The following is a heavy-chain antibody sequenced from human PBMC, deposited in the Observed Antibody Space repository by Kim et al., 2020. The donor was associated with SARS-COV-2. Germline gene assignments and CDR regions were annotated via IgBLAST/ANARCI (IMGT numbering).Heavy chain of an antibody. V-gene: IGHV3-48*03. CDR3: ARGINHAFDT. J-gene: IGHJ3*02. Sequence: GGSLRLSCAASGFPFSSHAMNWVRQAPGQGPQWVSFISGSTILYADSVRGRFTISRDNAKSSLYLQMHSLRAEDTAMYYCARGINHAFDTWGQGTMVTVS. CDR1: GFPFSSHA. CDR2: ISGSTI.